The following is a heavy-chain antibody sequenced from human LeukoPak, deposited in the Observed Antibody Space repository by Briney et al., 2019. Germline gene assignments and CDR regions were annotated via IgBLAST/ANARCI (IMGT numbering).Heavy chain of an antibody. D-gene: IGHD2-2*01. V-gene: IGHV1-2*02. Sequence: ASVKVSCKASGGTFSSYAISWVRQAPGQGLEWMGWINPNSGGTNYAQKFQGRVTMTRDTSISTAYMELSRLRSDDTAVYYCARDQASVPRGYWGQGTLVTVSS. CDR3: ARDQASVPRGY. CDR2: INPNSGGT. CDR1: GGTFSSYA. J-gene: IGHJ4*02.